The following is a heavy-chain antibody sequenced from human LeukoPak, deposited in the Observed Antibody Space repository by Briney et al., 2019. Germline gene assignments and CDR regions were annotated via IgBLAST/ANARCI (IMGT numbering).Heavy chain of an antibody. CDR1: GYSISSGYY. J-gene: IGHJ3*02. V-gene: IGHV4-38-2*02. D-gene: IGHD2-2*02. CDR2: IYHSGST. Sequence: SETLSLTCTVSGYSISSGYYWCWIRQPPGKGLGWMGSIYHSGSTYYNPSLKSRVTISVDTSKNKFSLKLSSVTAADTAVYYCARVQMCPSCYTSGSHDAFDIWGQGTMVTVSS. CDR3: ARVQMCPSCYTSGSHDAFDI.